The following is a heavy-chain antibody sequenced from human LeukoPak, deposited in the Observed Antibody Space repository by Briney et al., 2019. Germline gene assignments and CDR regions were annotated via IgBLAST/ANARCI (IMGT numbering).Heavy chain of an antibody. CDR3: ARLGYPGGSSGYYYVPRIFDY. D-gene: IGHD3-22*01. V-gene: IGHV4-39*01. Sequence: KPSETLSLTCTVSGVSISSSSYYWGWIRQPPGKGLEWIGSIYYSGSTYYNPSLKSRVTISVDTSKKQFSLKLSSVTAADTAVYYCARLGYPGGSSGYYYVPRIFDYWGQGTLVTVSS. CDR2: IYYSGST. J-gene: IGHJ4*02. CDR1: GVSISSSSYY.